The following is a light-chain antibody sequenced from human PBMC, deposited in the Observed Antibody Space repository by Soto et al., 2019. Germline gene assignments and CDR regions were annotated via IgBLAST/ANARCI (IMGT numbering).Light chain of an antibody. CDR3: QQYGSLSWT. J-gene: IGKJ1*01. CDR2: GAS. V-gene: IGKV3-20*01. CDR1: QSVSSNY. Sequence: DIVLTQSPGTLSLSPGERATLSCRASQSVSSNYLAWYQQKPVQAPRLLSYGASTRATGVPDRFSGSGSGTDFPLTISRLEPEDFAVYHCQQYGSLSWTFGQGTKVEI.